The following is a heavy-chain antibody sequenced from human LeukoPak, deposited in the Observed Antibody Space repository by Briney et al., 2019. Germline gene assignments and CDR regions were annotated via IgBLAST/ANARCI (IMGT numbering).Heavy chain of an antibody. V-gene: IGHV1-69*04. J-gene: IGHJ4*02. CDR2: IIPILGIA. CDR1: GGTFSSYA. D-gene: IGHD5-18*01. Sequence: SVTVSCKASGGTFSSYAISWVRQAPGQGLEWMGRIIPILGIANYAQKFQGRVTITADKSTSTAYMELSSLRSEDTAVYYCARDGVDTAIGRDYWGQGTLVTVSS. CDR3: ARDGVDTAIGRDY.